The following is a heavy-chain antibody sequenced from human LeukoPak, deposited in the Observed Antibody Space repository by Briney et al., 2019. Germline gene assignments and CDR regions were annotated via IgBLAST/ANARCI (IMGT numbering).Heavy chain of an antibody. V-gene: IGHV4-59*01. Sequence: SETLSLTCTVSGGSISSYYWSWIRQPPGKGLEWIGYIYYSGSTNYNPSLKSRVTISVDTSKNQFSLKLSSVTAADTAVYYCASARGYYDILTGYQTNWFDHWDQGTLVTVSS. CDR2: IYYSGST. D-gene: IGHD3-9*01. CDR3: ASARGYYDILTGYQTNWFDH. CDR1: GGSISSYY. J-gene: IGHJ5*02.